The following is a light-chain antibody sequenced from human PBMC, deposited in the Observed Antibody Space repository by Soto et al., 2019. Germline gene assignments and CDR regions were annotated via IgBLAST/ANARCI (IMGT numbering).Light chain of an antibody. J-gene: IGLJ3*02. CDR2: RND. CDR1: SSNIGSNY. CDR3: AAWDDSLSGPWV. Sequence: QPVLTQPPSASGTPGQRVTISCSGSSSNIGSNYVYWYQQLPGTAPKLLIYRNDQRPSGVPDRFSGSKSGTSASLAISGLRSEDGADYYCAAWDDSLSGPWVFGGGTKVTVL. V-gene: IGLV1-47*01.